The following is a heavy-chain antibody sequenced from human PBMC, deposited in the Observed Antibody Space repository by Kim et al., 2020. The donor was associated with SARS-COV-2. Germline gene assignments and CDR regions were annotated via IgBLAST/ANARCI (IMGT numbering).Heavy chain of an antibody. CDR3: AGQTPQTVTPAGGDAFDI. D-gene: IGHD4-17*01. CDR1: GGSISSYY. V-gene: IGHV4-59*01. CDR2: IYYSGST. Sequence: SETLSLTCTVSGGSISSYYWSWIRQPPGKGLEWIGYIYYSGSTNYNPSLKSRVTISVDTSKNQFSLKLSSVTAADTAVYYCAGQTPQTVTPAGGDAFDIWGQGQWSPSLQ. J-gene: IGHJ3*02.